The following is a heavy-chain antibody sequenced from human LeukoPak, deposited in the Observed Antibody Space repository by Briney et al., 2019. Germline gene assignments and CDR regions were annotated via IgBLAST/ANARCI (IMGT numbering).Heavy chain of an antibody. CDR3: AAPGYKYGYVLDH. J-gene: IGHJ4*02. V-gene: IGHV1-2*02. CDR1: GYTFTGYY. CDR2: ISPNNGDT. Sequence: ASVKVSCKASGYTFTGYYMHWVRQAPGQGPEWMGWISPNNGDTRYSQKFQGRVTMTTDTSISTAYMELSGPTPDDTAVYYCAAPGYKYGYVLDHWGQGTLVTVSS. D-gene: IGHD5-18*01.